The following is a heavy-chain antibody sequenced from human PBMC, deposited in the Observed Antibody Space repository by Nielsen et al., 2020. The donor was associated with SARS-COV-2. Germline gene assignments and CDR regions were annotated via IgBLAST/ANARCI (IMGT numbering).Heavy chain of an antibody. CDR2: IWYDGSNK. CDR3: ARDTGPYYMDV. V-gene: IGHV3-33*01. CDR1: RFTLSIYG. J-gene: IGHJ6*03. D-gene: IGHD2-8*02. Sequence: GESLKISCEASRFTLSIYGMHWVRQAPGRGLEWVAVIWYDGSNKYYADSVKGRFTISRDNSKNTLYLQMNSLRAEDTAVYYCARDTGPYYMDVWGKGTTVTVSS.